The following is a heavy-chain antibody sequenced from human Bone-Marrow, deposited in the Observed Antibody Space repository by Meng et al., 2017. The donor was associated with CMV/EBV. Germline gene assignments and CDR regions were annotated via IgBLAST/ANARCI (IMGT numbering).Heavy chain of an antibody. Sequence: GGSLRLSCAASGFTFRSYAMHWVRQAPGKGLEWVAVISYDGNNKYFADSVKGRFTISRDNSKNTLYLQMNSLRAEDTAVYYCARKSSGYSYDHWGQGTLVTVSS. J-gene: IGHJ4*02. CDR3: ARKSSGYSYDH. D-gene: IGHD5-18*01. CDR2: ISYDGNNK. CDR1: GFTFRSYA. V-gene: IGHV3-30-3*01.